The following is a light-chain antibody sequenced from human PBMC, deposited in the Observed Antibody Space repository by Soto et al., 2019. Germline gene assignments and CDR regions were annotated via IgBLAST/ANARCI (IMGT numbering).Light chain of an antibody. CDR3: QVWDSSSDHPAVV. V-gene: IGLV3-21*04. J-gene: IGLJ2*01. CDR2: YDS. Sequence: SYELTQPPSVSVAPGKTARITCGGNNIGSKSVHWYQQKPCQAPVLVIYYDSDRPSGIPERFSGSNSGNTATLTISRVEAVDEADYYCQVWDSSSDHPAVVFGGGTKLTVL. CDR1: NIGSKS.